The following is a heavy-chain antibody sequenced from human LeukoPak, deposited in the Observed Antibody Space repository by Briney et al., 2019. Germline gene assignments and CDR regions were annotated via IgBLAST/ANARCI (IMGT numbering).Heavy chain of an antibody. D-gene: IGHD3-10*01. J-gene: IGHJ5*02. Sequence: PGGSLRLSCAASGFTFSSYAMSWVRQAPGKGLEWVSAISGSGGSTYYADSVKGRFTISRDNSKNTLYLQMNSLRAEDTAVYYCAKGLLSGSYYNNRIDPWGQGTLVTVSS. V-gene: IGHV3-23*01. CDR2: ISGSGGST. CDR3: AKGLLSGSYYNNRIDP. CDR1: GFTFSSYA.